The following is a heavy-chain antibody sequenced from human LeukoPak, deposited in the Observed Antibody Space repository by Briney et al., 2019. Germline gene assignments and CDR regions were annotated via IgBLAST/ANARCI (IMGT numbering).Heavy chain of an antibody. V-gene: IGHV1-18*01. CDR3: ARVPPVGQQLVTDY. J-gene: IGHJ4*02. Sequence: GASVKVSCKASGYIFTSYGISWVRQAPGQGLEWIGWISAYNGNTNYAQKLQGRVTMTTDTSTSTAYMELRSLRSDDTAVYYCARVPPVGQQLVTDYWGQGTLVTVSS. CDR2: ISAYNGNT. CDR1: GYIFTSYG. D-gene: IGHD6-13*01.